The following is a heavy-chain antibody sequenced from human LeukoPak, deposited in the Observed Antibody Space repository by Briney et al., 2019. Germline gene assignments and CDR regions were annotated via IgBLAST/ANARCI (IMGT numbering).Heavy chain of an antibody. J-gene: IGHJ3*02. CDR3: ARVYGYCSGGSCYHDAFDI. Sequence: ASVKVSCKASGYTFTGYYMHWARQAPGQGLEWMGWINPNSGGTNYAQKFQGRVTMTRDTSISTAYMELSRLRSDDTAVYYCARVYGYCSGGSCYHDAFDIWGQGTMVTVSS. CDR2: INPNSGGT. CDR1: GYTFTGYY. D-gene: IGHD2-15*01. V-gene: IGHV1-2*02.